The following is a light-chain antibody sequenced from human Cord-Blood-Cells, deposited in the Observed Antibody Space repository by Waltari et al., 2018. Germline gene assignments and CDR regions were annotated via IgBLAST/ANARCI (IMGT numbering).Light chain of an antibody. Sequence: QSALTQPRSVSGSPGQSVTISCTGTSSDVGGYNYVSWYQQHPGKAPKLMIYDVSKRPSGVPERFSGTKSGNTASVTISGLQAEDEADYYCCSYAGSYTSYVVFGGGTKLTVL. V-gene: IGLV2-11*01. CDR1: SSDVGGYNY. CDR2: DVS. CDR3: CSYAGSYTSYVV. J-gene: IGLJ2*01.